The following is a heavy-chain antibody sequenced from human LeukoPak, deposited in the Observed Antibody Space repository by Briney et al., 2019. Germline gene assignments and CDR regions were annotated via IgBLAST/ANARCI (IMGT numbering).Heavy chain of an antibody. V-gene: IGHV3-11*01. J-gene: IGHJ3*02. CDR3: ARDVTGYYSGAFDI. CDR2: ISSSGSTI. CDR1: GFTFSDYY. D-gene: IGHD3-9*01. Sequence: GGSLRLSCAASGFTFSDYYMSWLRQAPGKGLVWGSYISSSGSTIYYADSVKGRFTISRDNAKNSLYLQMNSLRAEDTAVYYCARDVTGYYSGAFDIWGQGTMVTVSS.